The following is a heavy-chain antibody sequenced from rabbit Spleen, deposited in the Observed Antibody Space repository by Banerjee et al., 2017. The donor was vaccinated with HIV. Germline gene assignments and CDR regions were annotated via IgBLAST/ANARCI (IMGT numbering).Heavy chain of an antibody. CDR1: GFSFSGVYY. CDR2: TAAGRSAFT. V-gene: IGHV1S40*01. J-gene: IGHJ6*01. CDR3: ARDTGSSFSSYGMDL. Sequence: QSLEESGGDLVKPGASLTLTCKASGFSFSGVYYVCWVRQAPGKGLEWIACTAAGRSAFTYYASWAKGRFTCSKASSTTVTLQMTSLTAADTATYFCARDTGSSFSSYGMDLWGPGTLVTVS. D-gene: IGHD8-1*01.